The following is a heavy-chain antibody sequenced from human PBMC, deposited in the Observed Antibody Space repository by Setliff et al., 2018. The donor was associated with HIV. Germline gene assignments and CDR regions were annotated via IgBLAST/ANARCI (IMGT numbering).Heavy chain of an antibody. J-gene: IGHJ4*02. V-gene: IGHV4-4*07. CDR3: ARGTVERSRWLRWTTVVPFDY. CDR2: IYSSGTT. D-gene: IGHD5-12*01. CDR1: GGSISHYY. Sequence: SETLSLTCTVSGGSISHYYWSWIRQPAEKGMEWIGCIYSSGTTNYNPSRKSRVTMSLDTSKNQFSLKLSSVTAADTAVYYCARGTVERSRWLRWTTVVPFDYWGQGTRGTVSS.